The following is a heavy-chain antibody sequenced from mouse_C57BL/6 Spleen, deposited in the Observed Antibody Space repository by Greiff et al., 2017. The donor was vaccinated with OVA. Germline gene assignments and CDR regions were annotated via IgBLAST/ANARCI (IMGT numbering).Heavy chain of an antibody. V-gene: IGHV5-4*01. Sequence: DVKLVESGGGLVKPGGSLKLSCAASGFTFSSYAMSWVRQTPEKRLEWVATISDGGSYTYYPDNVKGRFTISRDNAKNNLYLQMSHLKSEDTAMYYCARDRGDDYDGAWFAYWGQGTLVTVSA. CDR1: GFTFSSYA. J-gene: IGHJ3*01. D-gene: IGHD2-4*01. CDR3: ARDRGDDYDGAWFAY. CDR2: ISDGGSYT.